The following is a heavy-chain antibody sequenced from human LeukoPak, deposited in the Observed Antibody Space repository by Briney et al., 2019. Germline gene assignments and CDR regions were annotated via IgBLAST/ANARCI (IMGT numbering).Heavy chain of an antibody. V-gene: IGHV3-23*01. Sequence: GGSLRLSCAASGFTFSSYGMSWVRLAPGKGLEWVSTISDGDGRTNYADSVRGRFTISRDNSREIVYLQMNFLRPEDMATYYCARDPAGSFDYWGQGRLVIVSS. CDR2: ISDGDGRT. CDR3: ARDPAGSFDY. J-gene: IGHJ4*02. CDR1: GFTFSSYG. D-gene: IGHD3-10*01.